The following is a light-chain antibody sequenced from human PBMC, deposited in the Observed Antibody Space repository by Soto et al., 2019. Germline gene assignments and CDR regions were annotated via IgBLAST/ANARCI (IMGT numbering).Light chain of an antibody. Sequence: EVVITQSPATLSVSPGERATLSCTASHSVRTNVAWYQHKPGQPPRLLISGASTRATGIAGRFSGSGSGTEFTLTISSLQSEDVAIYYCHQYNNWPPETFGQGTKVDIK. J-gene: IGKJ1*01. CDR3: HQYNNWPPET. CDR1: HSVRTN. V-gene: IGKV3-15*01. CDR2: GAS.